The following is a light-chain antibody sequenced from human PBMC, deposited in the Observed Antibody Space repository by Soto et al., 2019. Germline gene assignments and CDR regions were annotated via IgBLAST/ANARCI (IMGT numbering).Light chain of an antibody. Sequence: EIVLTQSPGTLSLSPGERATLSCRASQSINNRYLDWYKQKPGQAPRLLIYAATSRATGIPDRFSGSGSGSYFTLTISRLEPEDFALYYCQQFGSSRGFTFGPGTKVDIK. CDR1: QSINNRY. V-gene: IGKV3-20*01. CDR2: AAT. CDR3: QQFGSSRGFT. J-gene: IGKJ3*01.